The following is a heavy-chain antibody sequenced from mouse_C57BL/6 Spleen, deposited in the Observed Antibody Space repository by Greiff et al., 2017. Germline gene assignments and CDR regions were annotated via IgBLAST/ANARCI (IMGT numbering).Heavy chain of an antibody. D-gene: IGHD6-1*01. CDR2: IDPSDSET. CDR3: AREYFSSYGWDFDY. CDR1: GYTFTSYW. Sequence: VQLQQPGAELVRPGSSVKLSCKASGYTFTSYWMHWVKQRPIQGLEWIGNIDPSDSETHYNQKFKDKATLTVDKSSSTAYMQLSSLTSEDSAVYDCAREYFSSYGWDFDYWGQGTTLTVSS. V-gene: IGHV1-52*01. J-gene: IGHJ2*01.